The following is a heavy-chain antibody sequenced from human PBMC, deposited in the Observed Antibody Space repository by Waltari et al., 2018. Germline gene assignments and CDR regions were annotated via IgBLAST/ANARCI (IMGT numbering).Heavy chain of an antibody. D-gene: IGHD6-19*01. V-gene: IGHV4-34*01. CDR3: VRRAVTGSMFVN. Sequence: QVHLQQSGAGLLRPSQTLSLTCTVYGGSSSAFYWSWIRQAPGKGLEWLGEIYHGGSTNYNPSLRGRITMSLDMSNSHFSMHLTSVTAADTAVYFCVRRAVTGSMFVNWGQGTHVSVSS. CDR1: GGSSSAFY. J-gene: IGHJ4*02. CDR2: IYHGGST.